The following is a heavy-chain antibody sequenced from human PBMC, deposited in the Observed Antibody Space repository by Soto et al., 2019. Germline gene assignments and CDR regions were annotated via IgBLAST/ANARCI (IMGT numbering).Heavy chain of an antibody. Sequence: QVQLVESGGGVVQPGRSLRLSCAASGFTFSSYAMHWVRQAPGKGLEWVAVISYDGSNKYYADSVKGRFTISRDNSKNTLYLQMNSLRAEDTAVYYCARDQNTIFGVVSDPYYYYYGMDVWGQGTTVTVSS. J-gene: IGHJ6*02. V-gene: IGHV3-30-3*01. CDR3: ARDQNTIFGVVSDPYYYYYGMDV. CDR2: ISYDGSNK. D-gene: IGHD3-3*01. CDR1: GFTFSSYA.